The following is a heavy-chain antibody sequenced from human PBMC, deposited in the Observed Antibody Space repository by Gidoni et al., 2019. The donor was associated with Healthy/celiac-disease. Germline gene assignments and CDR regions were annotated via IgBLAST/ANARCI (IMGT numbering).Heavy chain of an antibody. CDR3: ATQLEPRDYYYYMDV. V-gene: IGHV4-38-2*02. CDR1: GYSISSGYY. D-gene: IGHD1-1*01. J-gene: IGHJ6*03. Sequence: QVQLQESGPGLVKPSETLSLTCTVSGYSISSGYYWGWIRQPPGKGLEWIGSIYHSGSTYYNPSLKSRVTISVDTSKNQFSLKLSSVTAADTAVYYCATQLEPRDYYYYMDVWGKGTTVTVSS. CDR2: IYHSGST.